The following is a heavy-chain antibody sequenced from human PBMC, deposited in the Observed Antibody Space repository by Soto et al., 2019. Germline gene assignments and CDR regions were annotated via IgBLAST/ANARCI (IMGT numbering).Heavy chain of an antibody. V-gene: IGHV3-23*01. CDR1: GFTFSSYA. CDR3: AKTGASYDTLDGPPVYYFDY. Sequence: GGSLRLSCAASGFTFSSYAMSWVRQAPGKGLEWVSAISGSGGSTYYADSVKGRFTMSRDNSKNTLYLQMNSLRAEDTAVYYCAKTGASYDTLDGPPVYYFDYWGQGTLVTVSS. CDR2: ISGSGGST. D-gene: IGHD3-22*01. J-gene: IGHJ4*02.